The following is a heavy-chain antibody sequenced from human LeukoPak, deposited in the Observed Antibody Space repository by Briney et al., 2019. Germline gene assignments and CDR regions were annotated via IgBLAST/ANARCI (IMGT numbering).Heavy chain of an antibody. J-gene: IGHJ6*02. Sequence: ASVKVSCKVSGYTLTELSMHWVRQATGQGLEWMGWISAYNGNTNYAQKLQGRVTMTTDTSTSTAYMELRSLRSDDTAVYYCARLRGLWVSYYYYGMDVWGQGTTVTVSS. CDR2: ISAYNGNT. CDR3: ARLRGLWVSYYYYGMDV. V-gene: IGHV1-18*01. CDR1: GYTLTELS. D-gene: IGHD7-27*01.